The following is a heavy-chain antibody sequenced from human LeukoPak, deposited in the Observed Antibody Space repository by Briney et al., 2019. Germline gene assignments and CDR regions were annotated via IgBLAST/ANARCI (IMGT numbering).Heavy chain of an antibody. CDR1: GGSISSYY. J-gene: IGHJ5*02. Sequence: SETLSLTCTVSGGSISSYYWSWIRQPTGKGLEWIGYIYYSGSTNYNPSLKSRVTISVDTSKNQFSLKLSSVTAADTAVYYCAGRVSSNWFDPWGQGTLVTVSS. CDR2: IYYSGST. CDR3: AGRVSSNWFDP. D-gene: IGHD6-13*01. V-gene: IGHV4-59*01.